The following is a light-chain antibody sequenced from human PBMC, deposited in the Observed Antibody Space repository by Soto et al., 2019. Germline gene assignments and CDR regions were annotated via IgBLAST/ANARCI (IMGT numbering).Light chain of an antibody. V-gene: IGKV1-33*01. CDR1: QDISNC. CDR3: QQYDSLPFT. J-gene: IGKJ2*01. Sequence: DTQMTQSPSALSASIGDRVTITCQASQDISNCLNWYQQKPGQAPQLLIYDASKLETGVPLRFSGSGSGTDFSLTISSLQPEDIATFYCQQYDSLPFTFGQGTNLEIK. CDR2: DAS.